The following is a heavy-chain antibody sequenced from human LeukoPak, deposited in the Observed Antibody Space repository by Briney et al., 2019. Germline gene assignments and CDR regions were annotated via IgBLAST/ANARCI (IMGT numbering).Heavy chain of an antibody. D-gene: IGHD3-22*01. V-gene: IGHV3-66*01. CDR2: IYSGGST. Sequence: PGGSLRLSCAASGFTVSSNYINWVRQAPGKGLEWVSVIYSGGSTYYADSVKGRFTISRDNAKNSLYLQMNSLRAEDTAVYYCAREDSSMNYYDSSGYYYYFDYWGQGTLVTVSS. J-gene: IGHJ4*02. CDR3: AREDSSMNYYDSSGYYYYFDY. CDR1: GFTVSSNY.